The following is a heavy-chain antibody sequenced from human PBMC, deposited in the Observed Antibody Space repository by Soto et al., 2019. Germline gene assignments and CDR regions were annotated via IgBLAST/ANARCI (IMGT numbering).Heavy chain of an antibody. CDR3: AGGRLSVAARPRGYYFDF. J-gene: IGHJ4*02. CDR1: GGSFSSHY. CDR2: IYHSGRT. V-gene: IGHV4-34*02. D-gene: IGHD6-6*01. Sequence: QVQLQQWGAGLLNVSETLSLTCAVYGGSFSSHYWSWIRQPPGKGLEWLGEIYHSGRTNYNPSLKSRVTLSVDTPKNQFSLKLSSVTAADTAVYYCAGGRLSVAARPRGYYFDFWGQGALVTVSS.